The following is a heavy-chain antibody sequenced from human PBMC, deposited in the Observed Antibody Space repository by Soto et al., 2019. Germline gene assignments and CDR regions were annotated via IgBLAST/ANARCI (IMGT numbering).Heavy chain of an antibody. J-gene: IGHJ6*02. V-gene: IGHV4-31*03. CDR2: IYYSGST. CDR3: ASGRFWSGYHDGAIVNYYYGMDV. Sequence: PSETLSLTCTVSGGSISSGGYYWSWIRQHPGKGLEWIGYIYYSGSTYYNPSLKSRVTISVDTSKNQFSLKLSSVTAADTAVYYCASGRFWSGYHDGAIVNYYYGMDVWGQGTTVTVSS. CDR1: GGSISSGGYY. D-gene: IGHD3-3*01.